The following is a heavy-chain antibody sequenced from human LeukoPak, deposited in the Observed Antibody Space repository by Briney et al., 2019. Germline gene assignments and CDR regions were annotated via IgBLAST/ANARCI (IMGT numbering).Heavy chain of an antibody. J-gene: IGHJ6*02. D-gene: IGHD3-3*01. CDR2: ISYDGSNK. CDR3: AKGDKYDFWRGYFPGQYYYYGMDV. V-gene: IGHV3-30*18. CDR1: GFTFSSYG. Sequence: GGSLRLSCAASGFTFSSYGVHWVRQAPGKGLEWVAVISYDGSNKYYADSVKGRFTISRDNSKNTLYLQMNSLRAEDTAVYYCAKGDKYDFWRGYFPGQYYYYGMDVWGQGTTVTVSS.